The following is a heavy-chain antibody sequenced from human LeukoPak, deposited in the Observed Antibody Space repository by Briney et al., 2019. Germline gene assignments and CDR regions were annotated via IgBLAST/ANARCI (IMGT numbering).Heavy chain of an antibody. D-gene: IGHD6-19*01. Sequence: GGSLRLSCAASGFTFSSYAMHWVRQAPGKGLEWVAVISYDGSDKYYADSVKGRFTISKDNSKNTLYLQMNSLRAEDTALYYCAKGIAVAGSNWFDPWGQGTLVTVSS. J-gene: IGHJ5*02. CDR2: ISYDGSDK. CDR3: AKGIAVAGSNWFDP. CDR1: GFTFSSYA. V-gene: IGHV3-30*04.